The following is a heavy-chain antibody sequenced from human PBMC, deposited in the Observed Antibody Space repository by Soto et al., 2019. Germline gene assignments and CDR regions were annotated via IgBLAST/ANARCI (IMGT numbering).Heavy chain of an antibody. Sequence: PGESLKISFKGSGYRFSSYWIGWVRQMPGKGVEWMGIIYPGESDTRSSPSLQGQVTISADKSTSTAYLQWSSLKASDTAMYYCARLSKVAADLAYYYGMDVSGQGTTVTVSS. CDR3: ARLSKVAADLAYYYGMDV. V-gene: IGHV5-51*01. J-gene: IGHJ6*02. CDR1: GYRFSSYW. CDR2: IYPGESDT. D-gene: IGHD6-13*01.